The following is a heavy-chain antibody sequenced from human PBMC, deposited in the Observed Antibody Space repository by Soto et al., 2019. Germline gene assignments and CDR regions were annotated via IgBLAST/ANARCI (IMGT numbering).Heavy chain of an antibody. Sequence: ETLSLTCTVSGGSISSYYWSWIRQPPGKGLEWIGYIYYSGSTNYNPSLKSRVTISVDTSKNQFSLKLSSVTAADTAVYYCARGLGYCSGGSCYSDAFDIWGQGTMVTVSS. CDR2: IYYSGST. CDR3: ARGLGYCSGGSCYSDAFDI. J-gene: IGHJ3*02. D-gene: IGHD2-15*01. V-gene: IGHV4-59*01. CDR1: GGSISSYY.